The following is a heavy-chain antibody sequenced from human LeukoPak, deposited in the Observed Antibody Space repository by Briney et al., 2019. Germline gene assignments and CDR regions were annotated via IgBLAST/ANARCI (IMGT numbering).Heavy chain of an antibody. Sequence: SETLSLTCTVSGGSISSSSYYWGWIRQSPGKGLEWIGTIYYSGSTHYNPSLKSRVTISVDTSKNQFSLKLSSVTAADTAVYYCARDIVLVAASLYYFDYWGQGNLVTVSS. V-gene: IGHV4-39*07. CDR3: ARDIVLVAASLYYFDY. J-gene: IGHJ4*02. CDR2: IYYSGST. D-gene: IGHD2-8*02. CDR1: GGSISSSSYY.